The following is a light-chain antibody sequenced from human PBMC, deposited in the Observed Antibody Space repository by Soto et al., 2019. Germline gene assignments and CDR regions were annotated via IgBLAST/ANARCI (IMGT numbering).Light chain of an antibody. CDR3: SSYTSSSTPFV. CDR1: SSDIGAYRY. V-gene: IGLV2-14*01. Sequence: QSALTQPASVSGSPGHSITISCTGSSSDIGAYRYVSWYQQHPGKAPKLMIYEVNDRPSGISNRFSGSKSGNTASLTISGLQAEDEADYHCSSYTSSSTPFVFGTGTKLTVL. J-gene: IGLJ1*01. CDR2: EVN.